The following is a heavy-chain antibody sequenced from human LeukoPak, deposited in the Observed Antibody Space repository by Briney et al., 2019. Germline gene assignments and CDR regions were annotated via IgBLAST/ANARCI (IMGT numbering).Heavy chain of an antibody. CDR1: GDSMSRLY. D-gene: IGHD2-21*01. CDR2: IFASGPT. CDR3: AGESLRRIVAPDTNFFVDV. Sequence: SETLSLTCTVSGDSMSRLYWSWIRQSADNRLEWIVRIFASGPTNYSPSLKSRVTISLDESRKQLSLDLTSVTATDTAVYYCAGESLRRIVAPDTNFFVDVWGKGITVIVSS. J-gene: IGHJ6*04. V-gene: IGHV4-4*07.